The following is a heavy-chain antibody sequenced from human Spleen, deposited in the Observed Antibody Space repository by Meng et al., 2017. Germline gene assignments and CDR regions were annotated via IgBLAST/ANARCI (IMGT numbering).Heavy chain of an antibody. V-gene: IGHV3-7*03. Sequence: GESLKISCAASGFTFSSYWMSWVRQAPGKGLEWVANIKQDGSEKYSVDSVKGRFTISRDNAKNTLYLQMNSLRAEDTAVYYCAKELTYDSEQWGAFDIWGQGTMVTVSS. D-gene: IGHD3-22*01. CDR1: GFTFSSYW. CDR2: IKQDGSEK. CDR3: AKELTYDSEQWGAFDI. J-gene: IGHJ3*02.